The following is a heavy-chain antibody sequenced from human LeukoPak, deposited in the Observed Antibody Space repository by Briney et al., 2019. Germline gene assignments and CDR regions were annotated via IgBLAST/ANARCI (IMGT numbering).Heavy chain of an antibody. CDR3: AKVDSRASMIVVVITTFDY. CDR1: GFTFSSYG. J-gene: IGHJ4*02. D-gene: IGHD3-22*01. Sequence: PGGSLRLSCAASGFTFSSYGMHWVRQAPGKGLEWVSAISGSGGSTYYADSVKGRFTISRDNSKNTLYLQMNSLRAEDTAVYYCAKVDSRASMIVVVITTFDYWGQGTLVTVSS. V-gene: IGHV3-23*01. CDR2: ISGSGGST.